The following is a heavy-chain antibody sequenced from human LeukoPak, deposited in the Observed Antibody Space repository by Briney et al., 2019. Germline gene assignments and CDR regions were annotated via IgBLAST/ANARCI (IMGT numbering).Heavy chain of an antibody. J-gene: IGHJ4*02. CDR1: GFTFDDYA. V-gene: IGHV3-49*03. Sequence: AGGSLRLSCSASGFTFDDYAVSWFRQAPGKGLEWVGFIRRKAFGGTPEYAASVRCRFTISRDASKSIAYPQMNSLKAEDTAVYYCTRTTVTVHFDYWSQGTLVTVSS. CDR3: TRTTVTVHFDY. CDR2: IRRKAFGGTP. D-gene: IGHD4-17*01.